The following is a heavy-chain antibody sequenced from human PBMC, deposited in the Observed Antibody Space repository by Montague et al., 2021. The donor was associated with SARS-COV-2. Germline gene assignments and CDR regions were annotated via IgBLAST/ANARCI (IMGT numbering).Heavy chain of an antibody. D-gene: IGHD5-12*01. V-gene: IGHV4-38-2*02. Sequence: SETLSLTCTVSGYSITSNYYWGWIRQPPGKGLEWIGCSYDSGTTNYHPSRKSRVTISLDTSNNHFSLKLSSVTAADTAVYYCAGRYRWAMEVWGQGTTVTVSS. J-gene: IGHJ6*02. CDR2: SYDSGTT. CDR1: GYSITSNYY. CDR3: AGRYRWAMEV.